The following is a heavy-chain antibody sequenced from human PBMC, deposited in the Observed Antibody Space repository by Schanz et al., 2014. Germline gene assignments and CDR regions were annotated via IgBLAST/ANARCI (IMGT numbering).Heavy chain of an antibody. J-gene: IGHJ3*02. CDR1: GYTFRSHG. D-gene: IGHD2-21*01. CDR3: ARDLPYCDGGKCYSDGFDI. Sequence: VQVVQSGDELKKHGESVKVSCKAWGYTFRSHGIHWLGQAPGQSLEWMGWINTANGNAKYSANFQARVTITRDTSATTAYMELTNLRSEDTAVYYCARDLPYCDGGKCYSDGFDIWGQGTLVTISS. CDR2: INTANGNA. V-gene: IGHV1-3*04.